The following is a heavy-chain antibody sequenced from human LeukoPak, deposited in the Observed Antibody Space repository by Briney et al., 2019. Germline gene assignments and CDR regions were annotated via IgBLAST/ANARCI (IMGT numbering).Heavy chain of an antibody. CDR3: ASSPRLTTSWFLFDS. CDR1: GFTVSSHD. CDR2: IYMGGNT. V-gene: IGHV3-53*04. J-gene: IGHJ5*01. D-gene: IGHD2-2*01. Sequence: GGSLRLSCAASGFTVSSHDMSWVRQAPGKGLEWVSVIYMGGNTFYADSVKGRFTISRHTSKNTLYLQMNSLRAEDTAVYYCASSPRLTTSWFLFDSWGHGTLVTVSS.